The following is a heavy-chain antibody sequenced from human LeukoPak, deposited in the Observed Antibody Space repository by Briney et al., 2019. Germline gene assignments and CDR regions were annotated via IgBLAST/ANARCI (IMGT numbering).Heavy chain of an antibody. CDR2: ISSSGSTI. CDR3: ARTVTIFGVVIISEGDNWFDP. J-gene: IGHJ5*02. V-gene: IGHV3-48*04. Sequence: GGSLRLSCAASGFTFSSYGMHWVRQAPGKGLEWVSYISSSGSTIYYADSVKGRFTISRDNAKNSLYLQMNSLRAEDTAVYYCARTVTIFGVVIISEGDNWFDPWGQGTLVTVSS. D-gene: IGHD3-3*01. CDR1: GFTFSSYG.